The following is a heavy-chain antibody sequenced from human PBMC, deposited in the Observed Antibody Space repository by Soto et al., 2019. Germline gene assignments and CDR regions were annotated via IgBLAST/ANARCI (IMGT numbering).Heavy chain of an antibody. CDR2: IYYSGST. CDR1: GGSISSYY. V-gene: IGHV4-59*08. CDR3: ARQSGGWYQYYYYYYGMYV. Sequence: ETLSLTCTVSGGSISSYYWSWIRQPPGKGLEWIGYIYYSGSTNYNPSLKSRVTISVDTSKNQFSLKLSSVTAADTAVYYCARQSGGWYQYYYYYYGMYVWGQGTTVTVSS. D-gene: IGHD6-19*01. J-gene: IGHJ6*02.